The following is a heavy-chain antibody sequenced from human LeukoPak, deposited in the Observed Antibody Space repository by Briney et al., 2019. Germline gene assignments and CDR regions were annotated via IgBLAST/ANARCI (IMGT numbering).Heavy chain of an antibody. Sequence: GESLKISCKGSGYSFTSYWIGWVRQMPGKSLEWMWIIYPVDSDTRYSPSFQGQVTISAAKSTSTAYLQWSSLKASHTAMYYCARHHYLAAAGYYWGQGTLVTVSS. CDR1: GYSFTSYW. D-gene: IGHD6-13*01. J-gene: IGHJ4*02. V-gene: IGHV5-51*01. CDR2: IYPVDSDT. CDR3: ARHHYLAAAGYY.